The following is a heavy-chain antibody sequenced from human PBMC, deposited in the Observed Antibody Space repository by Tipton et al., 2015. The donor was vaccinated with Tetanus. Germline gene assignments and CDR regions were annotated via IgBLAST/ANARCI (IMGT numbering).Heavy chain of an antibody. J-gene: IGHJ3*01. V-gene: IGHV1-45*02. D-gene: IGHD6-6*01. CDR1: GDTFIYLY. CDR2: IKPFNGDT. Sequence: QSGPEVKMPGSSVKVSCKASGDTFIYLYLHWVRQAPGQALEWMGWIKPFNGDTTYSHQFQHRVTFTRDSCMSTAYMELSRLKSEDSAIYYCATSHGALDLCGQGTHVTVSS. CDR3: ATSHGALDL.